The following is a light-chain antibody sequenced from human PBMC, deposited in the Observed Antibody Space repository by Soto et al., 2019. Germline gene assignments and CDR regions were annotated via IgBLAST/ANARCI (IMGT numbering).Light chain of an antibody. CDR1: QSVSSN. V-gene: IGKV3-15*01. J-gene: IGKJ1*01. CDR2: GAS. CDR3: QQYNNWPPT. Sequence: IVMTQSPATLSVSPGDGATLSCRASQSVSSNYLAWYQQKPGQAPRLLIYGASTRATGIPARFSGSGSGTEFTLTISSLQSEDFAVYYCQQYNNWPPTFGQGTKVDIK.